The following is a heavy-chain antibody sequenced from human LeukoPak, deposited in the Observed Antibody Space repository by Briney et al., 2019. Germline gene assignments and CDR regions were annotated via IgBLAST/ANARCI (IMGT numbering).Heavy chain of an antibody. CDR2: IWYDGSNE. V-gene: IGHV3-33*01. Sequence: GPLRLSCAASGFSFSSSGMHWVRQAPGKGLEWVAVIWYDGSNEYYADSVKGRFTISRDNSKNTLHLQMNSLRVEDTSVYYCAREISMFVNAFDLWGQGTLVAVSS. J-gene: IGHJ3*01. D-gene: IGHD3-10*02. CDR1: GFSFSSSG. CDR3: AREISMFVNAFDL.